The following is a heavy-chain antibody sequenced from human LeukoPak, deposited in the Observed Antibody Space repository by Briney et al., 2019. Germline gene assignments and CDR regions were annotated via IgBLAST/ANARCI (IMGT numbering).Heavy chain of an antibody. V-gene: IGHV4-59*11. D-gene: IGHD3-22*01. CDR2: IYYSGKT. J-gene: IGHJ3*02. CDR1: GGSLSSQY. Sequence: KPSETLSLTCAVSGGSLSSQYWSWIRQPPGKGVEWIGYIYYSGKTYYSPSLHSRVTISVDTSKNPFSLKLTSVTTADTAVYYCARLLDNDSSGDPDTFDMWGQGTMVTVPS. CDR3: ARLLDNDSSGDPDTFDM.